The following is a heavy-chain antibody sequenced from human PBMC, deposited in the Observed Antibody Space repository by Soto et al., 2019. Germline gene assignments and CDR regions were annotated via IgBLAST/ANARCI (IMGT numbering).Heavy chain of an antibody. CDR3: ARRYKSAGWLEP. Sequence: QVQLVQSGAEVKKPGTSVKVSCKASGYSFATYAIHWVRQAPGQGLEWMGWINPATGNTEYSDKFQDRVTFTRDRSATTAYMELRGLRSEDTAVYYCARRYKSAGWLEPWGQGTLVTVSS. J-gene: IGHJ5*02. CDR2: INPATGNT. D-gene: IGHD1-1*01. CDR1: GYSFATYA. V-gene: IGHV1-3*01.